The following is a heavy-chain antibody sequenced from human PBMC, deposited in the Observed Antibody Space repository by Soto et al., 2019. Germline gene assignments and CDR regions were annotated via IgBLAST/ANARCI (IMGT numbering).Heavy chain of an antibody. Sequence: EVQLLESGGGLVQPGGSLRLSCAASGFSFSTYAMSWVRQAPGKGLEWVSVISATGGSTFYADSVKGRFTVSRDNSRNMLYLQMISLRVEDTAIYYCAKDLRTSNNYYYGMDVWGQGTTVTVSS. CDR3: AKDLRTSNNYYYGMDV. D-gene: IGHD2-8*01. CDR2: ISATGGST. J-gene: IGHJ6*02. V-gene: IGHV3-23*01. CDR1: GFSFSTYA.